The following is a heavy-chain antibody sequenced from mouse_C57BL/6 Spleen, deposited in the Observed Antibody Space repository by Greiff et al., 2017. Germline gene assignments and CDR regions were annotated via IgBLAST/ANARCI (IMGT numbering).Heavy chain of an antibody. D-gene: IGHD2-4*01. CDR3: AHESGDDYDVAWFAY. CDR2: IWWDDDK. J-gene: IGHJ3*01. CDR1: GFSLSTFGMG. Sequence: QVTLKECGPGILQPSQTLSLTCSFSGFSLSTFGMGVGWIRQPSGKGLEWLAHIWWDDDKYYNPALKSRLTISKDTSKNQVFLKIANVDTADTATYYCAHESGDDYDVAWFAYWGQGTLVTVSA. V-gene: IGHV8-8*01.